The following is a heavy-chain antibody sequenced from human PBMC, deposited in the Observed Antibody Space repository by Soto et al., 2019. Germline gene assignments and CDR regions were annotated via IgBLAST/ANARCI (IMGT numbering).Heavy chain of an antibody. CDR2: INHSGST. V-gene: IGHV4-34*01. D-gene: IGHD5-12*01. CDR3: ASTEFGYSGYVFYY. CDR1: GGSFSGYY. Sequence: QVQLQQWGAGLLKPSETLSLTCAVYGGSFSGYYWSWIRQPPGKGLEWIGEINHSGSTNYNPSLKSRVTISVDTSKNQFSLKLSSVTAADTAVYYCASTEFGYSGYVFYYWGQGTLVTVSS. J-gene: IGHJ4*02.